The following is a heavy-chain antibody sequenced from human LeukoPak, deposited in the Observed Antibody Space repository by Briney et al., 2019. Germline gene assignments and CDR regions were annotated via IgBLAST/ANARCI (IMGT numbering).Heavy chain of an antibody. D-gene: IGHD2-8*01. Sequence: SETLSLTCSVSGGFLSSTSYYWGWVRQPPGKGLEWIGSIYYSGSTYYNPSLKSRVTISVDTSKNQFSLKLSSVTAADTAVYYCARQPSDEALGVYYYGMDVWGQGTTVTVSS. J-gene: IGHJ6*02. V-gene: IGHV4-39*01. CDR3: ARQPSDEALGVYYYGMDV. CDR2: IYYSGST. CDR1: GGFLSSTSYY.